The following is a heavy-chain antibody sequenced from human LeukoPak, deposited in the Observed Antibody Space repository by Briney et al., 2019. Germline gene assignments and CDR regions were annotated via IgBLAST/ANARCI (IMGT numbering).Heavy chain of an antibody. Sequence: SETLSLTCTVSGYSISSGYYWGWIRQPPGKGLEWVGSIYHSGSTYYNPSLKSRVTISVDTSKNQFSLKLSSVTAADTAVYYCARALNYYDDYDAFDIWGQGTMVTVSS. V-gene: IGHV4-38-2*02. D-gene: IGHD3-22*01. J-gene: IGHJ3*02. CDR2: IYHSGST. CDR3: ARALNYYDDYDAFDI. CDR1: GYSISSGYY.